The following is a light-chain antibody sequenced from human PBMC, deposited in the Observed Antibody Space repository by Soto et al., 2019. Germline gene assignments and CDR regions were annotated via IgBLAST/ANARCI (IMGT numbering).Light chain of an antibody. V-gene: IGLV2-14*03. J-gene: IGLJ1*01. CDR1: SSDVGAYDY. CDR2: DVR. Sequence: QSALTQPASVSASPGQSITISCTGTSSDVGAYDYVSWYQHHPGKAPQLLIYDVRARPSGASSRFSGSKSGDTASLTISGLQPEDEADYYCCSYTTSTTYVFGPGTKLTVL. CDR3: CSYTTSTTYV.